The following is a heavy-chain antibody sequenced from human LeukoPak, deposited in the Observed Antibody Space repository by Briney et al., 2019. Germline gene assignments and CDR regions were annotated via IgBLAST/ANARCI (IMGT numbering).Heavy chain of an antibody. CDR2: IKSKTDGGTT. Sequence: PGGSLRLSCAASGFTFSNAWMIWVRQAPGKGLEWVGRIKSKTDGGTTDYAAPVKGRFTISRDDSKNTLYLQMNSLKTEDTAVYYCTTSQITFGGVIVIDLDYWGQGTLVTVSS. J-gene: IGHJ4*02. V-gene: IGHV3-15*07. D-gene: IGHD3-16*02. CDR1: GFTFSNAW. CDR3: TTSQITFGGVIVIDLDY.